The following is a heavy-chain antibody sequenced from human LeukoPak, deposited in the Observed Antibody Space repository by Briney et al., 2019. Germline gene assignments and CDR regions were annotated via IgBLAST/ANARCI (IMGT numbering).Heavy chain of an antibody. V-gene: IGHV4-34*01. CDR2: INHSGST. Sequence: SETLSLTCAVYGGSFSGYYWSWIRQPPGKGLDWIGEINHSGSTNYNPSPKSRVTISVDTSKNQFSLKLRSVTAADTAVYYCARTVTSPRRYYYGMDVWGKGTTVTVSS. D-gene: IGHD4-17*01. CDR1: GGSFSGYY. CDR3: ARTVTSPRRYYYGMDV. J-gene: IGHJ6*04.